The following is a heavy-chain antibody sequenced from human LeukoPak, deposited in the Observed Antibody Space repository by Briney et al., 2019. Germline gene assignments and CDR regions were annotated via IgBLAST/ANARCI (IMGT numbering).Heavy chain of an antibody. V-gene: IGHV3-30*18. CDR1: GFTFSSYG. CDR3: AKDFLPYYDSSGFDY. Sequence: GGSLRLSCAASGFTFSSYGMHWVRQAPGKGLEWVAVISYDGSNKYYADSVKGRFTISRDNSKNTLYLQMNGLRAEDTAVYYCAKDFLPYYDSSGFDYWGQGTLVTVSS. D-gene: IGHD3-22*01. CDR2: ISYDGSNK. J-gene: IGHJ4*02.